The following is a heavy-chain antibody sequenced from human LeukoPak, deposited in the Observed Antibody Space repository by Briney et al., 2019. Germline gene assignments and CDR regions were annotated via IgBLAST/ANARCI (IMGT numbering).Heavy chain of an antibody. CDR2: INYSGST. J-gene: IGHJ2*01. Sequence: SETLSLTCTVSGGSISSYYWSWIRQPPGKGLEWIGYINYSGSTKYNPPLKSRVTISADTSKNQFSLKLSSVTAADTAVYYCVRDGYFDLWGRGTLVTVSS. CDR3: VRDGYFDL. CDR1: GGSISSYY. V-gene: IGHV4-59*01.